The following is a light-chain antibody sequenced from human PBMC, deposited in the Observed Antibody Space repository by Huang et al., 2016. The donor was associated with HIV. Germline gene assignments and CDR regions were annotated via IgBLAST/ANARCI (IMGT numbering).Light chain of an antibody. Sequence: DIVMTQSPDSLAVSLGERATINCSSSQSVLSSSNDKNYLTWYQQKPGQPPKLLIYWASTRESGVPERFSGSGSGTQFTLTIASLQAEDVAVYYCQQYYSVPRTFGQGTKVEMK. CDR3: QQYYSVPRT. J-gene: IGKJ1*01. CDR1: QSVLSSSNDKNY. CDR2: WAS. V-gene: IGKV4-1*01.